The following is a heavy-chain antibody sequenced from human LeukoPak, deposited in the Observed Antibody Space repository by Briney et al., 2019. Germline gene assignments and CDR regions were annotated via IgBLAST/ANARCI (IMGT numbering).Heavy chain of an antibody. CDR3: AQSLGSSNWIGNWFDP. J-gene: IGHJ5*02. V-gene: IGHV4-39*01. CDR2: IYYTGRT. CDR1: GGSISSSSHS. D-gene: IGHD6-13*01. Sequence: SETVSLTCTVSGGSISSSSHSWGWIRQPPGKGLEWTGRIYYTGRTYYNPSLKSRVTISVDTSKNQFSLKLSSVTAADTAVYYCAQSLGSSNWIGNWFDPWGQGTLVADSS.